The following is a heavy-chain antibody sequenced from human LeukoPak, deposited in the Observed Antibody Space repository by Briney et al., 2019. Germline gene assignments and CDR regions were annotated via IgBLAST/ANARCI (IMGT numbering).Heavy chain of an antibody. CDR3: ARVLLERPGIDSFDM. CDR1: GFRLGSYS. CDR2: INSGSSTI. V-gene: IGHV3-48*02. D-gene: IGHD1-1*01. J-gene: IGHJ3*02. Sequence: GGSLRLSCGASGFRLGSYSMDWVRQAPGKGLEWVSHINSGSSTIYYADSVKGRFTVSRDNAGNSLYLQMNSLRDEDTAVYYCARVLLERPGIDSFDMWGQGTMVTVSS.